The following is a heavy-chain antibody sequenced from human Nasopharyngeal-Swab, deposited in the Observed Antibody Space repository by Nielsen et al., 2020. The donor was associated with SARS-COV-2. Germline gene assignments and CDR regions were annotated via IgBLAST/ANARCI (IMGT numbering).Heavy chain of an antibody. CDR3: ARDLTTTVTTTYYYYGMDV. CDR2: INPSGGST. CDR1: GYTFTSYY. D-gene: IGHD4-11*01. V-gene: IGHV1-46*01. Sequence: ASVKVSCKASGYTFTSYYMHWVRQAPGQGLEWMEIINPSGGSTSYAQKFQGRVTMTRDTSTSTVYMELSSLRSEDTAVYYCARDLTTTVTTTYYYYGMDVWGQGTTVTVSS. J-gene: IGHJ6*02.